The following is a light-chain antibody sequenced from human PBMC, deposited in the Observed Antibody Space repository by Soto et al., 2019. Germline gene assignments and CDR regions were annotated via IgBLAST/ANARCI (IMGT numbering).Light chain of an antibody. Sequence: QSALTQPRSVSGSPGQSVTISCTGTSSDVDGYNYVSWYQQHPGKAPKLMIYDVSKRPSGVPDRFSGSKSGNTASLTISGLQAEDEADYYCCSYAGSYTHVFGTGTKLTVL. J-gene: IGLJ1*01. CDR2: DVS. CDR3: CSYAGSYTHV. CDR1: SSDVDGYNY. V-gene: IGLV2-11*01.